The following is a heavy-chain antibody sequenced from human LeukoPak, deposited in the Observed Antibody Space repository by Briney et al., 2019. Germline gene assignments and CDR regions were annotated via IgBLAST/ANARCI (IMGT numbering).Heavy chain of an antibody. CDR2: TSSNGGST. CDR3: VKGIVVVTARAFDY. J-gene: IGHJ4*02. CDR1: GFTFSSYA. D-gene: IGHD2-21*02. V-gene: IGHV3-64D*06. Sequence: GGSLRLSCSASGFTFSSYAMHWVRQAPGKGLEYVSATSSNGGSTYYADSVKGRFTISRDNSKNTLYLQMSSLRPEDTAVYYCVKGIVVVTARAFDYWGQGTLVTVSS.